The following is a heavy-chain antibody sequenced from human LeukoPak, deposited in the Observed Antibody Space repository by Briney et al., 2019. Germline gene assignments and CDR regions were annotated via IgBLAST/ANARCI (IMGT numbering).Heavy chain of an antibody. CDR1: GFTFSNYW. Sequence: PGGSLRLSCAASGFTFSNYWMHWVRQAPGKGLVWVSRMNSDGRSTSYAASVKGRLTISRDNAKNTLYPEMNSLRAEDTAVYYCARAAVDAAAGPDFWGQGTLVTVSS. CDR3: ARAAVDAAAGPDF. CDR2: MNSDGRST. D-gene: IGHD6-13*01. V-gene: IGHV3-74*01. J-gene: IGHJ4*02.